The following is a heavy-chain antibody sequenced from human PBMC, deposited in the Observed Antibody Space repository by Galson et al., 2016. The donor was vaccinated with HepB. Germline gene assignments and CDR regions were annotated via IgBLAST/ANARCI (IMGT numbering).Heavy chain of an antibody. Sequence: SLRLSCAASGFSFSTYAMHWVRQAPGMGLEWVAAIHFDGSTKSYADSVKGRFTISRDNSKNTLYLQMSSLRVEDTAAYYCARPVQQWLAFADAFDSWGQGTMVTVST. CDR3: ARPVQQWLAFADAFDS. J-gene: IGHJ3*01. V-gene: IGHV3-33*01. CDR1: GFSFSTYA. D-gene: IGHD6-19*01. CDR2: IHFDGSTK.